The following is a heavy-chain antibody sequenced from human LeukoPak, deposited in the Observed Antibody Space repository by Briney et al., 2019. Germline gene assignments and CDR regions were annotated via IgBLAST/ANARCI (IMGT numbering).Heavy chain of an antibody. D-gene: IGHD1-26*01. CDR1: GFTFSSYS. J-gene: IGHJ3*02. CDR2: ISSSSSYI. CDR3: ARDLSKIPGAADAFDI. Sequence: GGSLRLSCAASGFTFSSYSMNWVRQAPGKGLEWVSSISSSSSYIYYADSVKGRFTISRDNAKNSLYLQMNSLRAEDTAVYYCARDLSKIPGAADAFDIWGQGTMVTVSS. V-gene: IGHV3-21*01.